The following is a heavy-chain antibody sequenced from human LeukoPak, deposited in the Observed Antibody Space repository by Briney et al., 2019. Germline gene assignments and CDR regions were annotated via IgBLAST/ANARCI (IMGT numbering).Heavy chain of an antibody. CDR3: ARDYGDYGGYFDY. CDR2: ISSSSSYI. J-gene: IGHJ4*02. Sequence: GGSLRLSCAASGFTFSSYSINWVRQAPGKGLEWVSSISSSSSYIYYADSVKGRFTISRDNAKNPLYLQMNSLRAEDTAVYYCARDYGDYGGYFDYWGQGTLVTVSS. V-gene: IGHV3-21*01. CDR1: GFTFSSYS. D-gene: IGHD4-17*01.